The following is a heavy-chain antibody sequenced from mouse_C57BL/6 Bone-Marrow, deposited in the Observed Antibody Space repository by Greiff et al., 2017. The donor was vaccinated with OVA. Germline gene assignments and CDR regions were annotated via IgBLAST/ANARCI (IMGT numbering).Heavy chain of an antibody. CDR3: ASLNWYFDV. J-gene: IGHJ1*03. CDR1: GFTFTDYY. V-gene: IGHV7-3*01. CDR2: IRNKANGYTT. Sequence: EVMLVESGGGLVQPGGSLSLSCAASGFTFTDYYMSWVRQPPGKALEWLGFIRNKANGYTTEYSASVKGRFTISRDTSQSILYLQMNALRAEDSATYYCASLNWYFDVWGTGTTVTVSS.